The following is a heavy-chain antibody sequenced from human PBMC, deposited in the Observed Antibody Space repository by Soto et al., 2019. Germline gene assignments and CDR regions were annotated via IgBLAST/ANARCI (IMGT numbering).Heavy chain of an antibody. D-gene: IGHD1-20*01. V-gene: IGHV4-39*01. CDR3: ARQRRYKWNYIDY. CDR2: ISYSGST. J-gene: IGHJ4*02. CDR1: GGSISSSSYY. Sequence: QLPLQESGPGLVKPSETLALTCTVSGGSISSSSYYWGWIRQPPGQGLEWIGSISYSGSTYYNPSLNSRFEIAVDPSKNRFALRLNSLTAADTAVYYCARQRRYKWNYIDYWGQGTMVTVSS.